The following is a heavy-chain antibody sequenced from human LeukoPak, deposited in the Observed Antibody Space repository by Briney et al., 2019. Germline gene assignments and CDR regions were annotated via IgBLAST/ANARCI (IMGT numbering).Heavy chain of an antibody. CDR3: GRGPMDIPMAPYYYYGMDV. J-gene: IGHJ6*02. Sequence: GGSLRLSCAASGFTLSTYGMHWVRQAPGKGLEWVAMISYDGNSKQYADLVKGRFTISRDNSKNTLYLQMNSLRAEDTAMYYCGRGPMDIPMAPYYYYGMDVWGQGTTVTVSS. D-gene: IGHD5-18*01. CDR1: GFTLSTYG. CDR2: ISYDGNSK. V-gene: IGHV3-30*03.